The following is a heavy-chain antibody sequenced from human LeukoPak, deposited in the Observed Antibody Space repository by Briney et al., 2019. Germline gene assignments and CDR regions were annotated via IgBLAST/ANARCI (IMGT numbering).Heavy chain of an antibody. D-gene: IGHD2/OR15-2a*01. J-gene: IGHJ5*02. CDR2: INPNSGGT. V-gene: IGHV1-2*02. CDR3: ARHRLLGWFDP. CDR1: GGTFSSYA. Sequence: ASVKVSCKASGGTFSSYAISWVRQAPGQGLEWMGWINPNSGGTNYAQKFQGRVTMTRDTSISTAYMELSRLRSDDTAVYYCARHRLLGWFDPWGQGTLVTVSS.